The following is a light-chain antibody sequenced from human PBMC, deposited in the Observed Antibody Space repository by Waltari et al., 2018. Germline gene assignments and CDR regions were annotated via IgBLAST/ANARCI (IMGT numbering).Light chain of an antibody. Sequence: DIQLTQSPSFLSTSVGARVTITCRASQDISSHLAWYQQKPGKAPRLLVYGASTLHSGVPSRFSGTGSGTEFTLTINNLQPEDFATYYCQQLIRFPTFTFGQGTKLQIE. J-gene: IGKJ2*01. CDR2: GAS. V-gene: IGKV1-9*01. CDR1: QDISSH. CDR3: QQLIRFPTFT.